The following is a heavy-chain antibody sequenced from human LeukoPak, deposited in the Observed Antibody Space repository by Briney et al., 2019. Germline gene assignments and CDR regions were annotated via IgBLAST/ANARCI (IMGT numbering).Heavy chain of an antibody. D-gene: IGHD3-9*01. V-gene: IGHV4-59*01. J-gene: IGHJ3*02. CDR2: LSKSGNT. CDR3: ARARYVNSFYAFDI. CDR1: GGSISSYY. Sequence: PSETLSLTCTVSGGSISSYYWSWVRLPPGKGLEWIGYLSKSGNTNYSPSLKSRVTIFEDTSKNQFFLKLSSVAAADPAVYYCARARYVNSFYAFDIWGQGTLVTVSS.